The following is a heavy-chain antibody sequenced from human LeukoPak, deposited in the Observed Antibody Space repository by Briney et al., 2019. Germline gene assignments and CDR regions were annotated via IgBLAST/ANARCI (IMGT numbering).Heavy chain of an antibody. CDR2: ISYDGSNK. CDR1: GFTFSSYG. J-gene: IGHJ4*02. CDR3: AKDGGTGRIAAPGADY. Sequence: GRSLRLSCAASGFTFSSYGMHWVRQAPGKGLEWVALISYDGSNKYYTDSVKGRFTISRDDSENTYLQMNRLRAEDTAVYYCAKDGGTGRIAAPGADYWGQGTLVTVSS. V-gene: IGHV3-30*18. D-gene: IGHD6-13*01.